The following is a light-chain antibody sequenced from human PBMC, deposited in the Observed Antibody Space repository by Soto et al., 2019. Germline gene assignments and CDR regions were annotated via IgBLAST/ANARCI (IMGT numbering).Light chain of an antibody. CDR3: QQRNKWPPT. CDR2: DTF. J-gene: IGKJ2*01. CDR1: QSVDRY. V-gene: IGKV3-11*01. Sequence: EIVLTQSPATLSLSPGERATLSCRASQSVDRYLAWYQHKPGQAPRLLIYDTFNRATGIPARFSGSGSGTDFTLTIDSLEPEDFALYYCQQRNKWPPTFGQGTKLEIK.